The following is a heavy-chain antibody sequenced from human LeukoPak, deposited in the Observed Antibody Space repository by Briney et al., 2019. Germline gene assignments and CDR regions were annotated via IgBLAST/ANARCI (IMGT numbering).Heavy chain of an antibody. Sequence: GGSLRLSCAASGFTFSSYWMDWVRQAPGKGLEWVANIKHDESEKNYLDSVKGRFTISRDNAQNSLYLQMNGLRVEDTAVYYCTRRLDDWGQGTLVTVSS. CDR2: IKHDESEK. CDR3: TRRLDD. J-gene: IGHJ4*02. V-gene: IGHV3-7*01. D-gene: IGHD3-16*01. CDR1: GFTFSSYW.